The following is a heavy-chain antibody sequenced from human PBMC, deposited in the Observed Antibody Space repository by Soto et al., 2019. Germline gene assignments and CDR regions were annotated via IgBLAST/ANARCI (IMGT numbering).Heavy chain of an antibody. J-gene: IGHJ4*02. CDR1: GFTFSSYS. D-gene: IGHD5-18*01. V-gene: IGHV3-21*01. Sequence: GGSLRLSCAASGFTFSSYSMNWVRQAPGKGLEWVSSISSSSSYIYYADSVKGRFTISRDNAKNLLYLQMNSLRAEDTAVYYCARDQPGYSYGYGLGYWGQGTLVTVSS. CDR2: ISSSSSYI. CDR3: ARDQPGYSYGYGLGY.